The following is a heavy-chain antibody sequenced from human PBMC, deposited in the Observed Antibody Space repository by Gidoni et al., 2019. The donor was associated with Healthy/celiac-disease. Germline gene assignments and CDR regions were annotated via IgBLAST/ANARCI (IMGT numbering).Heavy chain of an antibody. CDR2: IWYDGNNK. CDR3: ARDSRINDAFDI. V-gene: IGHV3-33*01. Sequence: QVQLVESGGGVVQPGRSLRLSCAASGCTFSSYGMHWVRQAPGKGVGWVAVIWYDGNNKYYANSVKGRFTISRDNSKNTLFLQMNSLRAEDTAVYYCARDSRINDAFDIWGQGTMVTVSS. CDR1: GCTFSSYG. D-gene: IGHD3-16*01. J-gene: IGHJ3*02.